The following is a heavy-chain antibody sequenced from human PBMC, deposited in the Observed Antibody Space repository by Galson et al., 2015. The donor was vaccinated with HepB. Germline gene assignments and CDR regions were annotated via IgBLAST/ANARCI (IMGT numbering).Heavy chain of an antibody. D-gene: IGHD3-9*01. J-gene: IGHJ6*02. V-gene: IGHV1-69*04. Sequence: SVKASCKASGDTFNTYTLTWVRQAPRHGLQWMGRIFPSVNVPNYAQTFQGRLILTADRSTSTVYMELTGLTSDDTAVYYCARETRDFYDILTGGRGVDYGMDVWGQGTSVTVSS. CDR1: GDTFNTYT. CDR2: IFPSVNVP. CDR3: ARETRDFYDILTGGRGVDYGMDV.